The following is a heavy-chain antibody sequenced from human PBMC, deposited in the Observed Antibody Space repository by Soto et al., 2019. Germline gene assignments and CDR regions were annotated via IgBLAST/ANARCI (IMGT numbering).Heavy chain of an antibody. V-gene: IGHV3-7*03. CDR3: SRENWFQDF. CDR1: GFTVTAYY. Sequence: EVQLVESGGGLVQPGGSLRLSCAASGFTVTAYYMTWVRQAPGKGLEWVASIKKDGSEQYYVDSVKGRFTISRDNAKNLLYLQMNSLRAGDTVLYYCSRENWFQDFWGQGTLFTVSS. D-gene: IGHD3-10*01. CDR2: IKKDGSEQ. J-gene: IGHJ4*02.